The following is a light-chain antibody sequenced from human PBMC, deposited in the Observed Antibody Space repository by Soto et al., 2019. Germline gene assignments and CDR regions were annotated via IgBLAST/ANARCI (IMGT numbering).Light chain of an antibody. Sequence: DIQMTQSPSSLSASVGDRVTITCQANQDISNYLNWYQQKPGKAPTLLIYDASNLETGVPSRFSGRGSGTHFTFTISSLQPEDIATYYCQQCVNLPRTFGQGTRVEI. J-gene: IGKJ1*01. V-gene: IGKV1-33*01. CDR3: QQCVNLPRT. CDR1: QDISNY. CDR2: DAS.